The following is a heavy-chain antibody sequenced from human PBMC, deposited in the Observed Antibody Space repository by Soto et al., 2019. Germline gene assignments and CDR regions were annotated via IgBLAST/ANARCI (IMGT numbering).Heavy chain of an antibody. CDR3: AICLRYGVAATYFDF. V-gene: IGHV1-18*01. CDR2: ISAYNGNT. CDR1: GYTFTSYG. D-gene: IGHD2-15*01. J-gene: IGHJ4*01. Sequence: GASVKVSCKASGYTFTSYGISWVRQAPGQGLEWMGWISAYNGNTSYAQKLQGRVTMTTDTSTSTAYMELRSLRPDDTAVYYCAICLRYGVAATYFDFYRQGSLVTVSA.